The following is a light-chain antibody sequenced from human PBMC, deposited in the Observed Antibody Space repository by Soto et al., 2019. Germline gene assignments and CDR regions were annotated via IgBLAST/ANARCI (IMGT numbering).Light chain of an antibody. V-gene: IGKV1-39*01. J-gene: IGKJ5*01. CDR3: QQNYSLPIT. CDR2: AAS. CDR1: QSISTY. Sequence: DIHSTQSPFSLSDSIGDSGPITCRASQSISTYLNWYHQKPRKAPGLLMYAASSLKSGVPSRFSGSGSGTHFTLTITGLQPADFATYYCQQNYSLPITYGQGTRLEIK.